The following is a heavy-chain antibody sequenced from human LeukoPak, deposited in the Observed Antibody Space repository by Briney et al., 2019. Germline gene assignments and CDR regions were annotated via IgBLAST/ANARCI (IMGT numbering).Heavy chain of an antibody. CDR3: ARTREYSSSWYFPPFDP. J-gene: IGHJ5*02. CDR1: GYTFTGYY. V-gene: IGHV1-2*02. Sequence: AASVKVSCKASGYTFTGYYMNWVRQAPGHGLEWMGWINPNSGRTNYAQNFQGRVTMTRDPSISTAYMELNSLTSNDTAVYYCARTREYSSSWYFPPFDPWGQGTLVTVSS. D-gene: IGHD6-13*01. CDR2: INPNSGRT.